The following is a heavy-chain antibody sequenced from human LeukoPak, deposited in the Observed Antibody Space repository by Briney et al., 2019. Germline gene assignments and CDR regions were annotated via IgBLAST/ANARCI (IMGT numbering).Heavy chain of an antibody. D-gene: IGHD3/OR15-3a*01. Sequence: GGSLRLSCAAPGFTFTTYAMNWVRQALGKGLEWVSTISGSGRDTYYADSVKGRFTVSRDNSKNTLYLQMNSLRADNTAVYYCAKPSPARDVFSTWGRGTMVTVSS. J-gene: IGHJ3*01. CDR1: GFTFTTYA. CDR3: AKPSPARDVFST. CDR2: ISGSGRDT. V-gene: IGHV3-23*01.